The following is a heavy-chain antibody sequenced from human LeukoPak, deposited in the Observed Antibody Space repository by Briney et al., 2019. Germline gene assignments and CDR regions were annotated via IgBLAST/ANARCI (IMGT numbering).Heavy chain of an antibody. CDR3: AKVPNIPLFVYFDY. D-gene: IGHD1/OR15-1a*01. V-gene: IGHV3-23*01. CDR2: ISGSGGST. CDR1: GSTFSSYA. J-gene: IGHJ4*02. Sequence: GRSLRLSCAASGSTFSSYAMSWVRQAPGKGLEWVSAISGSGGSTYYADSVKGRFTISRDNSKNTLYLQMNSLRAEDTAVYYCAKVPNIPLFVYFDYWGQGTLVTVSS.